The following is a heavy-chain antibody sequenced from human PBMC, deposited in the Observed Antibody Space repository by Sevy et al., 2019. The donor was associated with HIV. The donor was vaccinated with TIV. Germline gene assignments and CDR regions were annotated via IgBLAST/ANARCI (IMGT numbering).Heavy chain of an antibody. CDR3: AREATAGPYFDY. V-gene: IGHV3-23*01. CDR1: GFTFRSYG. J-gene: IGHJ4*01. Sequence: GGSLRLSCAASGFTFRSYGMSWVRQAPGKGLEWDSIISGAGGSTYYAESVKGRFTISRDDSKNTLFLQMYSLRAEDTAVYYCAREATAGPYFDYWGHGTLVTVSS. D-gene: IGHD6-13*01. CDR2: ISGAGGST.